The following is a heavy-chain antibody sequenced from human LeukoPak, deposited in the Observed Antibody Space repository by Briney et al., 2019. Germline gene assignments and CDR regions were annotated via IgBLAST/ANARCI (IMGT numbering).Heavy chain of an antibody. Sequence: SQTLSLTCVISGDSVSSNSAAWNWIRQSPSRGLEWLGRTYYRSKWYYHYAVSMKSRITVNPDTSKNQFSLQLNSVTPEDTAVYYCATYSSLNRREFQFWGQGTLLTVSS. CDR3: ATYSSLNRREFQF. J-gene: IGHJ1*01. CDR1: GDSVSSNSAA. CDR2: TYYRSKWYY. D-gene: IGHD3-22*01. V-gene: IGHV6-1*01.